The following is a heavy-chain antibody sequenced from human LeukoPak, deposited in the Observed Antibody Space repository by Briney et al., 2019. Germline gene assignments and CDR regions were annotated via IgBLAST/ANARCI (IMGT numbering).Heavy chain of an antibody. Sequence: GGSLRLSCAASGFTFSSYAMSWVRQAPGKGLEWVSAISGSGGSTYYADSVKGRFTISRDNSKNTLYLQMNILTAEDTAVYYCAKRGVVVAATLVDPWGQGTLVTVSS. J-gene: IGHJ5*02. CDR2: ISGSGGST. D-gene: IGHD2-15*01. V-gene: IGHV3-23*01. CDR3: AKRGVVVAATLVDP. CDR1: GFTFSSYA.